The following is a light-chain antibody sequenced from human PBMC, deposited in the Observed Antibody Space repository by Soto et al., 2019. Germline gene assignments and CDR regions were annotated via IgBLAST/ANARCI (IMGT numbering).Light chain of an antibody. V-gene: IGLV3-1*01. CDR3: QAWDSGTVV. CDR1: KLGNKY. J-gene: IGLJ3*02. Sequence: SSELTQAPSVSVSPGQTASITCSGDKLGNKYVCWYQQKPGQSPVVVIYQDNKRPSGIPERFSGSNSGNTATLTISGTQSMDEADYFCQAWDSGTVVFGGGTKLTVL. CDR2: QDN.